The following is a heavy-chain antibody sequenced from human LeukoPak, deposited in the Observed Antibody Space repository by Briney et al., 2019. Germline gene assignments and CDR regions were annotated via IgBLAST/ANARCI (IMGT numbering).Heavy chain of an antibody. Sequence: PGGSLRLSCAASGFTFSSYAMHWVRQAPGKGLEWVAVISYDGSNKYYADSVKGRFTISRDNSKKMLYLQMNSLRPEDTAVYYCARDRTLSYYDSSGYYGIFWGQGTLVTVSS. D-gene: IGHD3-22*01. CDR3: ARDRTLSYYDSSGYYGIF. V-gene: IGHV3-30-3*01. CDR2: ISYDGSNK. J-gene: IGHJ4*02. CDR1: GFTFSSYA.